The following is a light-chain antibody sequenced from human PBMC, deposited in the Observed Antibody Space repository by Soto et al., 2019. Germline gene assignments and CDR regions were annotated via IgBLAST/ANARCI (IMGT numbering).Light chain of an antibody. CDR2: GNS. CDR1: SSNIGAGYD. V-gene: IGLV1-40*01. Sequence: QYVLTQPPSVSGAPGQRVTIYCTGSSSNIGAGYDVHWYQQLPGTAPKLLIYGNSNRPSGVPDRFSGSKSGTSASLAITGLQAEDEADYYCQSYDSSLSGAIFGGGTKLTVL. CDR3: QSYDSSLSGAI. J-gene: IGLJ2*01.